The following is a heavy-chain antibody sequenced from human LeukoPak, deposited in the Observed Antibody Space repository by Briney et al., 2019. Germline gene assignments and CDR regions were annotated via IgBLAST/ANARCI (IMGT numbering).Heavy chain of an antibody. CDR1: GFTFDDYA. Sequence: PGRSLRLSCAASGFTFDDYAMHWVRQAPGKGLEWVGRIKSKTDGGTTDYAAPVKGRFTISRDDSKNTLYLQLNSLKTEDTAVYYCTREFWRYYDSSGYFDYWGQGTLVTVSS. CDR3: TREFWRYYDSSGYFDY. CDR2: IKSKTDGGTT. J-gene: IGHJ4*02. D-gene: IGHD3-22*01. V-gene: IGHV3-15*01.